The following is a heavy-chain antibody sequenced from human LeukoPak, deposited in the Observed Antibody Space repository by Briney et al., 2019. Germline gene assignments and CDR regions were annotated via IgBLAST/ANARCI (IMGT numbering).Heavy chain of an antibody. CDR2: MYYRGGT. J-gene: IGHJ4*02. CDR3: ARGRLIVAPGVYYFEY. V-gene: IGHV4-59*08. D-gene: IGHD5-12*01. CDR1: GGFSSSCF. Sequence: SETVSLTCIVCGGFSSSCFWSWMRQPAGRGLEWIGCMYYRGGTNYNPSLESRVTISGDTSKNEFSLKLTSVTAADTAVYYCARGRLIVAPGVYYFEYWGQGTLVTVSS.